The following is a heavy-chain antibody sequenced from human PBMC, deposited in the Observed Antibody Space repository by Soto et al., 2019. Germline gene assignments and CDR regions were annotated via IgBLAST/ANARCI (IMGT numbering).Heavy chain of an antibody. J-gene: IGHJ4*02. CDR1: GGSFSDYY. V-gene: IGHV4-34*01. CDR3: ARSTKYRAVSSCNY. CDR2: INHSGST. D-gene: IGHD3-16*02. Sequence: SYTLSLTCAVYGGSFSDYYWSWIRQPPGKGLEWFGEINHSGSTNYNPSLKSRVTISVDTSKNQFSLKVNSVTAADTAVYYCARSTKYRAVSSCNYCRQGTLVT.